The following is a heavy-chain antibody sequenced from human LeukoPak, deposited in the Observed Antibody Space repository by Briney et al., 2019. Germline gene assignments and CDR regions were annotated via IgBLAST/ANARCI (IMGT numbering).Heavy chain of an antibody. J-gene: IGHJ4*02. CDR3: ARDGTSTDDY. CDR1: RYTFSNFG. V-gene: IGHV1-18*01. CDR2: ISGNNDNR. D-gene: IGHD2-2*01. Sequence: ASVKVSCKTSRYTFSNFGINWVRQATGQGLEWMGWISGNNDNRNYGQKFQGRFTVTTDSSTSTAYMELRNLRFDDTAVYYCARDGTSTDDYWGQGTLVTVSS.